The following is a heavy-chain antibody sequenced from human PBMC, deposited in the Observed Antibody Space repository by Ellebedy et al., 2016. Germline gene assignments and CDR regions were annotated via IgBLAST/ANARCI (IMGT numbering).Heavy chain of an antibody. CDR3: ARPYCSSTSCYEYYFDY. CDR2: INPNSGGT. J-gene: IGHJ4*02. D-gene: IGHD2-2*01. Sequence: ASVKVSCKASGYTFTSYGISWVRQAPGQGLEWMGWINPNSGGTNYAQKFQGWVTMTRDTSISTAYMELSRLRSDDTAVYYCARPYCSSTSCYEYYFDYWGQGTLVTVSS. V-gene: IGHV1-2*04. CDR1: GYTFTSYG.